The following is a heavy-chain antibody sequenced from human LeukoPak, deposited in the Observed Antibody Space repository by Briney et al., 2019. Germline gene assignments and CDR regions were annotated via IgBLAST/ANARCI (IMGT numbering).Heavy chain of an antibody. D-gene: IGHD6-13*01. Sequence: SETLSLTCAAYGGSFSGYYWSWIRQPPGKGLEWIGEINHSGSTNYNPSLKSRVTISVDTSKNQFSLKLSSVTAADTAVYYCARVVAAAGPNFDYWGQGTLVTVSS. CDR3: ARVVAAAGPNFDY. CDR1: GGSFSGYY. V-gene: IGHV4-34*01. CDR2: INHSGST. J-gene: IGHJ4*02.